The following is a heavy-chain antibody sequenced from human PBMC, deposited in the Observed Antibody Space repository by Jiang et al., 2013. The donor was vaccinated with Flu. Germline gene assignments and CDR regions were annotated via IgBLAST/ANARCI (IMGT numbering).Heavy chain of an antibody. CDR1: GYTFTSYA. CDR2: INTNTGNP. J-gene: IGHJ5*02. D-gene: IGHD2-2*01. CDR3: ARDSPYGDIVVVPSCQLYNWFDP. Sequence: QSGSELKKPGASVKVSCKASGYTFTSYAMNWVRQAPGQGLEWMGWINTNTGNPTYAQGFTGRFVFSLDTSVSTAYLQICSLKAEDTAVYYCARDSPYGDIVVVPSCQLYNWFDPGAREPWSPSPQ. V-gene: IGHV7-4-1*01.